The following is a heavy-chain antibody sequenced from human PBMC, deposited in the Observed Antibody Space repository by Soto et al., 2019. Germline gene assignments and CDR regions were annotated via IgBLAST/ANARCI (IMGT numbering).Heavy chain of an antibody. D-gene: IGHD6-19*01. J-gene: IGHJ4*02. CDR1: GFTFSNYA. V-gene: IGHV3-23*01. CDR3: AKTDKFHSQSSGWANRFDS. CDR2: ITSAGST. Sequence: EVQLLESGGDLAQPGGSLRLICAASGFTFSNYAMTWVRQSPGKGLEWVSTITSAGSTFYGDTVKGRFTISRYNSKSTLYLQMNSLGAGDTAVYYCAKTDKFHSQSSGWANRFDSWGQGTLVTVSS.